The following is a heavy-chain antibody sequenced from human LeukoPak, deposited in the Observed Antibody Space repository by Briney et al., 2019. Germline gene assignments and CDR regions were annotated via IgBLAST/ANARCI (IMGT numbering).Heavy chain of an antibody. Sequence: PGGSLRLSCAASGFTFSSYWMSWVRQVPGKGLEWVANIKPDGSEKYYVASVKGRFTISRDNAKNSLYQQMNSLRAEDTAVFYCARGPRSFDYWGQGALVTVSS. CDR2: IKPDGSEK. CDR3: ARGPRSFDY. J-gene: IGHJ4*01. CDR1: GFTFSSYW. V-gene: IGHV3-7*05.